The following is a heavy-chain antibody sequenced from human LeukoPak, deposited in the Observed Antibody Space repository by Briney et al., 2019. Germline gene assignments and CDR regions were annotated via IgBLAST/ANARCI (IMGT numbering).Heavy chain of an antibody. J-gene: IGHJ6*03. D-gene: IGHD6-13*01. V-gene: IGHV3-30*02. Sequence: GGSLRLSCAASGFTFSSYGMHWVRQAPGKGLEWVAFIRYDGSNKYYADSVKGRFTISRDNSKNTLYLQMNSLRAEDTAVYYCAKMEGYSSSWYGARNYYYYMDVWGKGTTVTISS. CDR2: IRYDGSNK. CDR3: AKMEGYSSSWYGARNYYYYMDV. CDR1: GFTFSSYG.